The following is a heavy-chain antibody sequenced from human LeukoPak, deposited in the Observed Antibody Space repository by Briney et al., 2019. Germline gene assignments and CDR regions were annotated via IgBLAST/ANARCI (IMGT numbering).Heavy chain of an antibody. CDR3: ARDGTGSSGPPHDY. V-gene: IGHV1-2*02. D-gene: IGHD3-22*01. J-gene: IGHJ4*02. Sequence: ASVKVSCKASGYTFTGYYMHWVRQAPGQGLEWMGWINPNSGGTNYAQKFLGRVTMTRDTSISTAYMELSRLRSDDTAVYYCARDGTGSSGPPHDYWGQGTLVTVSS. CDR1: GYTFTGYY. CDR2: INPNSGGT.